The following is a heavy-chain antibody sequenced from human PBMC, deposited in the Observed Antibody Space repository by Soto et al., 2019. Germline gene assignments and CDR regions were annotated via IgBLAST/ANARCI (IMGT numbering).Heavy chain of an antibody. CDR1: GFTFSNHA. V-gene: IGHV3-23*01. CDR3: AKDRTAAARNFDY. J-gene: IGHJ4*02. Sequence: GGSLRLSCAVSGFTFSNHAMSWVRQAPGKGLEWVSAISTAVGATYYADSVKGRFTISRDDSNNTLYLQMNSLRAEDTAVYYCAKDRTAAARNFDYWGQGTPVTVSS. D-gene: IGHD6-13*01. CDR2: ISTAVGAT.